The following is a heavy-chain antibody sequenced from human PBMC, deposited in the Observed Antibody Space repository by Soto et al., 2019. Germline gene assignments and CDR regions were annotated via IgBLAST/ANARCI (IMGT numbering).Heavy chain of an antibody. CDR2: VSVDGINK. D-gene: IGHD2-21*02. CDR1: GFTFSSYA. CDR3: ARHRGHSIVVVTAVYYFDY. J-gene: IGHJ4*02. V-gene: IGHV3-30-3*01. Sequence: QVQLVESGGGVVQPGRSLRLSCAASGFTFSSYAMHWVRQAPGKGLEWVAVVSVDGINKYYADSVKGRFTISRDNSKNSLYLQMNSLRPEDTAVYYCARHRGHSIVVVTAVYYFDYWGQGTLVTVSS.